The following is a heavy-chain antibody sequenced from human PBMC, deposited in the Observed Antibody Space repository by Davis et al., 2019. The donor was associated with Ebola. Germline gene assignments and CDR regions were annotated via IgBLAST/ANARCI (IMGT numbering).Heavy chain of an antibody. CDR2: INRDGSTT. V-gene: IGHV3-74*03. CDR3: AKDISVDIVASYGMDV. CDR1: GFTFSSYW. D-gene: IGHD5-12*01. J-gene: IGHJ6*04. Sequence: GESLKISCAASGFTFSSYWMHWVRQAPGKGLVWVSCINRDGSTTTYADSVKGRFTISRDNAKNSLYLQMNSLRAEDTALYYCAKDISVDIVASYGMDVWGKGTTVTVSS.